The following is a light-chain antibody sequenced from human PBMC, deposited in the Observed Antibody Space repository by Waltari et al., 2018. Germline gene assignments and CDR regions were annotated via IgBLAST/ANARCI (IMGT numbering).Light chain of an antibody. CDR1: QLATYE. Sequence: QPPSVVVAPGETARIHCGGSQLATYEVHWYQVRPGQAPVLVLHDTGVRAPGIPERFSGSSSASLATLQISKVEAEDEADYYCQVWDSSPVYHSSVFGVGTRLTVL. V-gene: IGLV3-21*01. J-gene: IGLJ2*01. CDR3: QVWDSSPVYHSSV. CDR2: DTG.